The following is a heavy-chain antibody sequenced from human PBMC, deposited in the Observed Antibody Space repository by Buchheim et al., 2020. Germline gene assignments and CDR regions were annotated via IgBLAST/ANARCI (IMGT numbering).Heavy chain of an antibody. D-gene: IGHD6-6*01. CDR1: GGSVSSRGYY. J-gene: IGHJ2*01. CDR2: IYDTVNT. Sequence: QVQLQESGPGLVKPAQTLSLTCTVSGGSVSSRGYYWSWIRQHPGKGLEWIGYIYDTVNTFYIPSLKSRVTISVDTSENQFSLNLRSVTAADTAVYYCARAEEPWYSSSSPRYWYFDLWGRGTL. CDR3: ARAEEPWYSSSSPRYWYFDL. V-gene: IGHV4-31*03.